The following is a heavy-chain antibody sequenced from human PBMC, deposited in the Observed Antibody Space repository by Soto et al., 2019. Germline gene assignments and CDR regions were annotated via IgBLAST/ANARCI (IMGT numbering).Heavy chain of an antibody. D-gene: IGHD3-10*01. Sequence: TSTVYHGSISSGGYYWSWIRQHPRKGLEWIGYIYYIGSTYYNPSLKSRVTISVDTSKNQFSLKLSSVTAADTAVYYCVIYYYYGSRLDVFDIRGQGSMV. CDR3: VIYYYYGSRLDVFDI. V-gene: IGHV4-31*03. J-gene: IGHJ3*02. CDR2: IYYIGST. CDR1: HGSISSGGYY.